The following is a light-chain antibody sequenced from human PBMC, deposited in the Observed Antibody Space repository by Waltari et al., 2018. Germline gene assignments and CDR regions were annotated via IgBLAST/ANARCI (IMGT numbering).Light chain of an antibody. CDR2: TNN. V-gene: IGLV1-47*01. Sequence: QSVLTQPPSASGTPGQRVTISCSGSSSNIGSNYVYWYQQLPGTAPKLLIYTNNRRPTGVLARFSGSKSGTSASLAITGLRSEDEADYYCAAWDDSLRVVFGGGTKLTIL. CDR1: SSNIGSNY. CDR3: AAWDDSLRVV. J-gene: IGLJ2*01.